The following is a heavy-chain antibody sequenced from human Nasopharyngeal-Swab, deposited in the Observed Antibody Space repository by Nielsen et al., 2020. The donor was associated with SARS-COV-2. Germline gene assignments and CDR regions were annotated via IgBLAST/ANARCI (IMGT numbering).Heavy chain of an antibody. V-gene: IGHV1-3*01. J-gene: IGHJ4*02. D-gene: IGHD2-15*01. Sequence: ASVKVSCKASGYAFTTYGMHWVRQAPGQRLEWMGWINAGNGNTKYSQKFQGRVTITRDTSASTAYMELSSVRSEDTAVYYCARGFLTPWDYWGQGTLVTASS. CDR3: ARGFLTPWDY. CDR2: INAGNGNT. CDR1: GYAFTTYG.